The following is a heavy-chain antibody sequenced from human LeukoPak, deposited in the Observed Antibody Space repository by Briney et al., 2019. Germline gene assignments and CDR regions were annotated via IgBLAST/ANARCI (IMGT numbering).Heavy chain of an antibody. CDR3: TADDPQYGDYNLDY. CDR2: IRAKNVGEII. J-gene: IGHJ4*02. V-gene: IGHV3-15*01. D-gene: IGHD4-17*01. CDR1: GFAFNYAW. Sequence: PGESLRLSCAASGFAFNYAWLSWVRQVPGKGLEWVGRIRAKNVGEIIDYSAPVRGRFTISRDDSKFMVHLQMNTLNTEDTAVYYCTADDPQYGDYNLDYWGQGTPVTVSS.